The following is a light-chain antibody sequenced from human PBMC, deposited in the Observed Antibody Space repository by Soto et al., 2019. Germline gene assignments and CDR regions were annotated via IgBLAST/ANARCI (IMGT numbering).Light chain of an antibody. CDR3: QQRRNWPPWT. Sequence: EIVLTQSPATLSLSPGERATLSCRASQSVSSYLAWYQQKPGQAPRLLIYDASNRATGIPARFSGSGSGTDFPLTISSLDPEDFAVYYCQQRRNWPPWTFGQGTKVEIK. CDR1: QSVSSY. CDR2: DAS. J-gene: IGKJ1*01. V-gene: IGKV3-11*01.